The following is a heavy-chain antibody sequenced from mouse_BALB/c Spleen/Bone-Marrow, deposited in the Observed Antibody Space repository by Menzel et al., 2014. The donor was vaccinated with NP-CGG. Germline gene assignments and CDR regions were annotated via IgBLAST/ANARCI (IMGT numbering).Heavy chain of an antibody. J-gene: IGHJ4*01. CDR1: GYAFTNYL. V-gene: IGHV1-54*01. Sequence: VKLMESGAELVRPGTSVKVSCKASGYAFTNYLIEWVKQRPGQGLEGIGVINPGSGGTNYNEKFKGKATLTADKSSSTAYMQLSSLTSDDSAVYFCARWDYAMDYWGQGTSVTVSS. CDR2: INPGSGGT. CDR3: ARWDYAMDY.